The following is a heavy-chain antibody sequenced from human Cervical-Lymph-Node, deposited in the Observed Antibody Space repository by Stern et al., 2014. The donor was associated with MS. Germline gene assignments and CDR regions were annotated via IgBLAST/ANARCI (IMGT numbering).Heavy chain of an antibody. V-gene: IGHV3-30*03. CDR1: GFSLSNSG. CDR3: MGVGDAMHV. J-gene: IGHJ6*02. CDR2: MSFVGGNK. Sequence: VQLVESVGCVVQPGRSLTLSCAASGFSLSNSGMHWVRQAPGKGLEWVAVMSFVGGNKKYGDSVKGRFSISRDMANNTLFLQMNSLRPEDTAVYYCMGVGDAMHVWGQGTTVIVSS.